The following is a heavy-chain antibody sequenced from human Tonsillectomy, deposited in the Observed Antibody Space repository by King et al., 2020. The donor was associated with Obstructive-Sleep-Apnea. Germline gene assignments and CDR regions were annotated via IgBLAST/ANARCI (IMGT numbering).Heavy chain of an antibody. CDR1: GGTFSSDA. CDR3: SRSVTRDGADGYYDMDV. V-gene: IGHV1-69*13. D-gene: IGHD4-17*01. J-gene: IGHJ6*02. Sequence: VQPVQSGAEVRKPGSSGKVSCKTSGGTFSSDAISWVRQAPGQGLEWMGGIIPLFGTGNYAQRFRGRVTITAEESTRTHYMELSSLRSEDTAVYFCSRSVTRDGADGYYDMDVWGQGTTVTVSS. CDR2: IIPLFGTG.